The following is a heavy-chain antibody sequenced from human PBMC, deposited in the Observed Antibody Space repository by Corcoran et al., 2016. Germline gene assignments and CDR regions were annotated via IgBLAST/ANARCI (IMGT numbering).Heavy chain of an antibody. Sequence: QVQLVESGGGVVQPGGSLRLSCAASGFTFSEYGMPWVRQAPGTGLGWVAVISDAGSTEYYADSVKGRFTISRDNSKNTLFLQMSSLRAEDTAVYYCAKEFHSSGYGAYCDYWGQGALVTVSS. V-gene: IGHV3-30*18. CDR2: ISDAGSTE. CDR3: AKEFHSSGYGAYCDY. CDR1: GFTFSEYG. D-gene: IGHD3-22*01. J-gene: IGHJ4*02.